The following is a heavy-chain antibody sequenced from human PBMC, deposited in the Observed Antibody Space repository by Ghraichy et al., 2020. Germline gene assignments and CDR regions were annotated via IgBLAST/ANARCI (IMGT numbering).Heavy chain of an antibody. CDR3: ARFIKHPTTVTRGCYFDY. CDR1: GFTFSSYW. CDR2: IKQDGSEK. J-gene: IGHJ4*02. D-gene: IGHD4-17*01. V-gene: IGHV3-7*01. Sequence: GGSLRLSCAASGFTFSSYWMSWVRQAPGKGLEWVANIKQDGSEKYYVDSVKGRFTISSDNAKNSLYLQMNSLRAEDTAVYYCARFIKHPTTVTRGCYFDYWGQGTLVTVSS.